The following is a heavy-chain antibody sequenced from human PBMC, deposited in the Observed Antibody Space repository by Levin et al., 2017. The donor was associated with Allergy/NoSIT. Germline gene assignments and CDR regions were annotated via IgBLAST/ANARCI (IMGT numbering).Heavy chain of an antibody. CDR2: INSDGSNT. Sequence: GGSLRLSCAASGFTFSSNWMHWVRQAPGEGLVWVSEINSDGSNTNYADSVKGRFTISRDNARNTLYLQMNSVRAEDTAVYYCARGGWSSTSCLDYWGQGTLVTVSS. D-gene: IGHD2-2*01. J-gene: IGHJ4*02. V-gene: IGHV3-74*01. CDR3: ARGGWSSTSCLDY. CDR1: GFTFSSNW.